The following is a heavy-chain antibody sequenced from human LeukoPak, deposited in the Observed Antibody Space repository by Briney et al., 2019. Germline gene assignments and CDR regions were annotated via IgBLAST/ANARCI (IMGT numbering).Heavy chain of an antibody. CDR3: ARVNFGVVIADAFDI. J-gene: IGHJ3*02. V-gene: IGHV4-59*01. D-gene: IGHD3-3*01. CDR1: VGSISSYY. CDR2: IDYGGST. Sequence: SETLSLTCTVSVGSISSYYWSWIRPPPGKGLEGIGHIDYGGSTNYNPTLRIRVTISVDTSKNQFSLKLSSVTAADTAVYYCARVNFGVVIADAFDIWGQGTMVTVSS.